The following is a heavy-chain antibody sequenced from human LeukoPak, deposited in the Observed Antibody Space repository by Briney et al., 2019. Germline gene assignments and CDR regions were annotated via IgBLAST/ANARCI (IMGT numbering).Heavy chain of an antibody. CDR2: IYYSGST. J-gene: IGHJ4*02. Sequence: KTSETLPLTCTVSGGSISSYYWSWIRQPPGKGLEWIGYIYYSGSTNYNPSLKSRVTISVDTSKNQFSLKLSSVTAADTAVYYCARGGHWAWYYFDYWGQGTLVTVSS. D-gene: IGHD7-27*01. CDR3: ARGGHWAWYYFDY. V-gene: IGHV4-59*08. CDR1: GGSISSYY.